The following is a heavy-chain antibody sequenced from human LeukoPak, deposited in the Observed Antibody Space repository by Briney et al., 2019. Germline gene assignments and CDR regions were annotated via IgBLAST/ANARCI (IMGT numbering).Heavy chain of an antibody. V-gene: IGHV3-74*01. Sequence: GGSLRLSCVASGFTLSGYWMHWVCQAPGRGPVWVSRINSDGSSTTYADSVKGRFTVSRDNAKNMLYLQMNSLRADDTAVYYCARDLKGGSYRNFDYWGQGTLVTVSS. CDR1: GFTLSGYW. CDR2: INSDGSST. J-gene: IGHJ4*02. D-gene: IGHD2-15*01. CDR3: ARDLKGGSYRNFDY.